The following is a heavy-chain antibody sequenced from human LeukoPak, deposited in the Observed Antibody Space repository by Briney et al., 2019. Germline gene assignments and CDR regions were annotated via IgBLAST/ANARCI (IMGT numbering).Heavy chain of an antibody. CDR3: ARTDPWELKYYFDY. Sequence: GASVKVSCKASGGTFSSYAISWVRQAPGQGLEWMGGIIPIFGTANYAQKFQGRVTITADKSTSTAYMELSSLRSEDTAVYYCARTDPWELKYYFDYWGQGTLVTVSS. CDR2: IIPIFGTA. J-gene: IGHJ4*02. CDR1: GGTFSSYA. V-gene: IGHV1-69*06. D-gene: IGHD1-7*01.